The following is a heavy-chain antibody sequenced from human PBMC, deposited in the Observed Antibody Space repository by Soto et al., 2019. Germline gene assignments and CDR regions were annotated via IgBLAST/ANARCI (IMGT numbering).Heavy chain of an antibody. J-gene: IGHJ4*02. D-gene: IGHD3-3*01. CDR2: ISYDGSNK. V-gene: IGHV3-30-3*01. CDR1: GFTFSNYA. Sequence: QVQLVESGGGVVQPGRSLILSCAPSGFTFSNYAMHWVRQAPGKGLEWVAVISYDGSNKYYADSVKGRFTISRDNSKNTLYLQMNSLRAEDTAVYYCARDKRDLRFLEWSYYFDYWGQGTLVTVSS. CDR3: ARDKRDLRFLEWSYYFDY.